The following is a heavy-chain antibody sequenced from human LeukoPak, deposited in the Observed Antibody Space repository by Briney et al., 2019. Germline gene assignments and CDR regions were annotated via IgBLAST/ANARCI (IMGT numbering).Heavy chain of an antibody. CDR3: ARDSSDGGTSSYRQSDY. J-gene: IGHJ4*02. CDR2: MKQDGSEK. D-gene: IGHD3-16*02. Sequence: GGSLRLSCEASGFIFSKYCMSWVRQAPGKGPEWVANMKQDGSEKFYMDSVKGRFTISRDNANNSLYLQMNNLSAEDTAVYYCARDSSDGGTSSYRQSDYWGQGTLVTVSS. V-gene: IGHV3-7*01. CDR1: GFIFSKYC.